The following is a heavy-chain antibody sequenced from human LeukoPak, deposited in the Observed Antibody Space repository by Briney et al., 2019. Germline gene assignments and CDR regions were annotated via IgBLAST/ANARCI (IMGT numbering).Heavy chain of an antibody. CDR3: AKQGGGTHDY. CDR1: GFTFSNAW. J-gene: IGHJ4*02. D-gene: IGHD1-26*01. V-gene: IGHV3-23*01. Sequence: GGSLRLSCAASGFTFSNAWMTWVRQAPGKGLEWASSISGDGATTFYADSVKGRFTMSRDNSKNTLYVQMDSLRAEDTAVYYCAKQGGGTHDYWGQGTLVTVSS. CDR2: ISGDGATT.